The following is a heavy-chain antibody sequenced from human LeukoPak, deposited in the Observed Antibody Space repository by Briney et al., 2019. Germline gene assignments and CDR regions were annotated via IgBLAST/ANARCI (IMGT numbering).Heavy chain of an antibody. CDR2: IYTSGST. CDR1: GGSISSGSYH. D-gene: IGHD2-15*01. J-gene: IGHJ5*02. CDR3: ARDGSLKDGNWFDP. Sequence: SQTLSLTCTVSGGSISSGSYHWSWIRQPAGKGLEWIGRIYTSGSTNYNPSLKSRVTISVDTSKNQFSLKLSSVTAADTAVYYCARDGSLKDGNWFDPWGQGTLVTVSS. V-gene: IGHV4-61*02.